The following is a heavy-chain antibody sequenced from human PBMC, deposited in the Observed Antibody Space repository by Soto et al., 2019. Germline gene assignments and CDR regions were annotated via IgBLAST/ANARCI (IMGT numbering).Heavy chain of an antibody. CDR1: GGSIISGGYS. V-gene: IGHV4-30-2*01. Sequence: SETLSLTCAVSGGSIISGGYSWSWIRQPPGKGLEWIGYIYHSGSTYYNPSLKSRVTMSVDTSKNQFSLKLSSVTAVDTAIYYCARKYSRGAFDIWGQGTMVTVSS. D-gene: IGHD2-15*01. CDR2: IYHSGST. J-gene: IGHJ3*02. CDR3: ARKYSRGAFDI.